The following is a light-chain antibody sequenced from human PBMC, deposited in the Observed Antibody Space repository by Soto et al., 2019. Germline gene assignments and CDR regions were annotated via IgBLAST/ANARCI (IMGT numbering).Light chain of an antibody. CDR3: QSYDNSLNGHYV. CDR2: ANI. CDR1: SSNIGAYYD. J-gene: IGLJ1*01. V-gene: IGLV1-40*01. Sequence: QSVLTQPPSVSGAPGQRVTISCTGSSSNIGAYYDVHWYQQLPGTAPRLLIYANINRPSGVPDRFSASKSGTSASLAITGLQAEDEGDYYCQSYDNSLNGHYVFGTGTKVTVL.